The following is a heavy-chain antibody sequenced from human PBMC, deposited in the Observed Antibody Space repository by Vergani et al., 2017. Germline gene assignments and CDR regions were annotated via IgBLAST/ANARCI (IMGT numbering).Heavy chain of an antibody. CDR2: IRSKAYGGTT. D-gene: IGHD3-3*01. CDR1: GFTFGDYA. V-gene: IGHV3-49*05. Sequence: EVQLVESGGGLVKPGRSLRLSCTASGFTFGDYAMSWFRQAPGKGLEWVGFIRSKAYGGTTEYAASVKGRFTISRDDSKSIAYLQMNSLKTEDTAVYYCTRGLPYYDFWSGYFSYFDYWGQGTLVTVSS. CDR3: TRGLPYYDFWSGYFSYFDY. J-gene: IGHJ4*02.